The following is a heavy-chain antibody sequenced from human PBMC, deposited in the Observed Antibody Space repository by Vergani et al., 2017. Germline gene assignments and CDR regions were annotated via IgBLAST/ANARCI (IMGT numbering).Heavy chain of an antibody. Sequence: QMQLVQSGPEVKKPGTSVKVSCKASGFTFTSSAVQWVRQARGQRLEWIGWIVVGSGNTNYAQKFQERVTITRDMSTSTAYRELSSLRSEDTAVYYCAAVRVYSSSDMGFDYWGQGTLVTVSS. CDR3: AAVRVYSSSDMGFDY. J-gene: IGHJ4*02. CDR2: IVVGSGNT. V-gene: IGHV1-58*01. D-gene: IGHD6-13*01. CDR1: GFTFTSSA.